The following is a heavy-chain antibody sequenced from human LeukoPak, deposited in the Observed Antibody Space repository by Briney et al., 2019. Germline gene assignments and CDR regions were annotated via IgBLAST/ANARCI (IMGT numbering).Heavy chain of an antibody. CDR3: ARGGIRGVTWNWLDP. V-gene: IGHV3-48*02. J-gene: IGHJ5*02. D-gene: IGHD3-10*01. Sequence: GGSLRLSCAASGFTLSGYSMNWVRQAPGKGLEWVSYISITGSTIYYADSVRGRFTFSRDNAKNLLYLQMNSLRDEDTAVYYCARGGIRGVTWNWLDPWGQGTLVTVSS. CDR1: GFTLSGYS. CDR2: ISITGSTI.